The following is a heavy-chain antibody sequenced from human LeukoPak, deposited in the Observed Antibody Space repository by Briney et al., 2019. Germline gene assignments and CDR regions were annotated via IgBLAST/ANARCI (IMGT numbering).Heavy chain of an antibody. CDR1: GYTFTGYY. CDR3: ARSLDARRPPMSTAYGSGSSAPWCFDP. CDR2: INPNSGGT. D-gene: IGHD3-10*01. V-gene: IGHV1-2*02. J-gene: IGHJ5*02. Sequence: ASVKVSCKASGYTFTGYYMHWVRQAPGQGLEWMGWINPNSGGTNYAQKFQGRVTMTRDTSISTAYMELSRLRSDDTAVYYCARSLDARRPPMSTAYGSGSSAPWCFDPWGQGTLVTVSS.